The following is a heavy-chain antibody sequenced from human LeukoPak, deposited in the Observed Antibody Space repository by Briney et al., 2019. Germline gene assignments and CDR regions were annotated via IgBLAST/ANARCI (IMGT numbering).Heavy chain of an antibody. CDR2: IYYSGST. CDR3: ARARYYYYYYMDV. V-gene: IGHV4-39*07. J-gene: IGHJ6*03. CDR1: GGSISSTSYY. Sequence: SETLSLTCVVSGGSISSTSYYWGWIRQPPGKGLEWIGSIYYSGSTYYSPSLKSRVTISVGTSKNQFSLKLSSVTAADTAVYYCARARYYYYYYMDVWGKGTAVTVSS.